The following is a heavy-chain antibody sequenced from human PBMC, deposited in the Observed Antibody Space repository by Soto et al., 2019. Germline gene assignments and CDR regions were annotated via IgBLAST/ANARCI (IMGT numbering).Heavy chain of an antibody. J-gene: IGHJ3*02. Sequence: SETLSLTCTVSGGSISSYYWSWIRQPPGKGLEWIGYIYYSGSTNYNPSLKSRVTISADKSISTAYLQWSSLKASDTAMYYCARKRDNGGYYPYDAFDIWGQGTMVTVSS. V-gene: IGHV4-59*12. CDR2: IYYSGST. D-gene: IGHD3-3*01. CDR3: ARKRDNGGYYPYDAFDI. CDR1: GGSISSYY.